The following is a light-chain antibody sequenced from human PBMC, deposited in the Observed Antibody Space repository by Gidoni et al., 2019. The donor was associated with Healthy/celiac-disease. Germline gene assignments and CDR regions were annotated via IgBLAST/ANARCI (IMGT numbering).Light chain of an antibody. Sequence: LVLPQSPGTLSLSPVERATLSCRASQSVSSSYLAWYQQKPGQAPRLLIYGASSRATGIPDRFSGSGSGTDFTLTISRLEPEDFAVYYCQQYGSKPRTFGQGTKVEIK. J-gene: IGKJ1*01. CDR2: GAS. CDR3: QQYGSKPRT. CDR1: QSVSSSY. V-gene: IGKV3-20*01.